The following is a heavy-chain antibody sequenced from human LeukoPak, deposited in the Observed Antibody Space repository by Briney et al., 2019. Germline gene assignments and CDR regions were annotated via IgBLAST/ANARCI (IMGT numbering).Heavy chain of an antibody. CDR1: GGSISSRSYY. Sequence: PSETLSLTCTVSGGSISSRSYYWSWVRQPPGKGLEWIGYIYYGGSTNYNPSLKSRVTISVETSKNQFSLKLSSVTAADTAVYYCARGGYSIFDYWGQGTLVTVSS. CDR2: IYYGGST. CDR3: ARGGYSIFDY. V-gene: IGHV4-61*01. J-gene: IGHJ4*02. D-gene: IGHD4-11*01.